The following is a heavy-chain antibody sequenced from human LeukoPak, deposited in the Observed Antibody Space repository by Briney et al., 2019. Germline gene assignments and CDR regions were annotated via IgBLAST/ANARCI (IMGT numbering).Heavy chain of an antibody. Sequence: PSETLSLTCTVSGGSISSYYWSWIRQPPGKGLEWIAYIYTSGSTNYNPSLKSRVTISVDTSKNQFSLKLSSVTAADTAVYYCARLELERRGWFDPWGQGTLVTVSS. CDR2: IYTSGST. D-gene: IGHD1-1*01. V-gene: IGHV4-4*09. CDR1: GGSISSYY. J-gene: IGHJ5*02. CDR3: ARLELERRGWFDP.